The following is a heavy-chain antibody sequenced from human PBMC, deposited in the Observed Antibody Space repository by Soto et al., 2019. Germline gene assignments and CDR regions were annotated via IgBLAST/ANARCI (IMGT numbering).Heavy chain of an antibody. D-gene: IGHD2-2*01. V-gene: IGHV1-69*12. CDR1: GGTFSSYA. CDR2: IIPIFGTA. J-gene: IGHJ6*02. Sequence: QVQLVQSGAEVKKPGSSVKVSCKASGGTFSSYAISWVRQAPGQGLEWMGGIIPIFGTANYAQKFKGRVTITADESTSTAYMELSRLRSEDMAVYDCARHVPAAGYYYGMDVWGQGTTVTVSS. CDR3: ARHVPAAGYYYGMDV.